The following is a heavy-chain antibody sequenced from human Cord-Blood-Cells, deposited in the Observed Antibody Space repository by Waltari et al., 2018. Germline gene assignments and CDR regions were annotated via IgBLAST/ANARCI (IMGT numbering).Heavy chain of an antibody. V-gene: IGHV4-39*01. CDR1: GGSISSSSYY. Sequence: QLQLQESGPGLVKPSETLSLTCTVSGGSISSSSYYWGWIRQPPGKGLELIGSIYYSGSTYYNPSLKSRVTISVDTSKNQFSLKLSSVTAADTAVYYCAKYNWDYYYYYMDVWGKGTTVTVSS. CDR3: AKYNWDYYYYYMDV. CDR2: IYYSGST. J-gene: IGHJ6*03. D-gene: IGHD1-20*01.